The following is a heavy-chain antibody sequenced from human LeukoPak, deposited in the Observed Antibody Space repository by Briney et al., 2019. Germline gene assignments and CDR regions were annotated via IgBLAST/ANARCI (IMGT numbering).Heavy chain of an antibody. Sequence: PGGSLRLSCAASGFTFDDYAMHWVRQAPGKGLEWVSLISGDGGSTYYADSVKGRFTISGDNSKNSLYLQMNSLRTEDTALYYCANLGSIAARPDYWGQGTLVTVSS. D-gene: IGHD6-6*01. CDR2: ISGDGGST. CDR3: ANLGSIAARPDY. J-gene: IGHJ4*02. CDR1: GFTFDDYA. V-gene: IGHV3-43*02.